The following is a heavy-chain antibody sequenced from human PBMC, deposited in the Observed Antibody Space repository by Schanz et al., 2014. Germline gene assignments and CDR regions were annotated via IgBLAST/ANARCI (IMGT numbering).Heavy chain of an antibody. V-gene: IGHV3-7*01. J-gene: IGHJ6*04. CDR3: ARDLSSLIQGDV. Sequence: EVQLVESGGGLVRPGGSLRLSCAASGLLFSNYAMHWVRQAPGKGLEWVANIGDDGADKYYLDSVRGRFTISRDNAKNLLYLQMNGLRAEDTAVYFCARDLSSLIQGDVWGKGTTVTVSS. D-gene: IGHD2-2*01. CDR2: IGDDGADK. CDR1: GLLFSNYA.